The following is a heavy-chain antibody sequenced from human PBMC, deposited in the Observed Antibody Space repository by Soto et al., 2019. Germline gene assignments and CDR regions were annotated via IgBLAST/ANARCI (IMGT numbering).Heavy chain of an antibody. CDR2: INPNSGGT. CDR1: GYTFTGYY. D-gene: IGHD1-26*01. V-gene: IGHV1-2*02. Sequence: ASLNVYRKASGYTFTGYYMHWLRQTPGQGLEWMGWINPNSGGTRYPQKFQGRVTMTRDTSISTVYMALTRLRSDDTAVYYCARDLARGGGSAGFDYWGQGTLVPSPQ. CDR3: ARDLARGGGSAGFDY. J-gene: IGHJ4*02.